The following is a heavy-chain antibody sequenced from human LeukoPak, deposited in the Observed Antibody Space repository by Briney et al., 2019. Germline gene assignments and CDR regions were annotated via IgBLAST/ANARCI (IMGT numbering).Heavy chain of an antibody. J-gene: IGHJ4*02. CDR2: ISSRSSYI. CDR1: GFTFSSYG. D-gene: IGHD1-26*01. CDR3: ARMLDVGAENSFDY. Sequence: PGGSLRLSCAASGFTFSSYGMNWVRQAPGKGLEWVSSISSRSSYIYYADSVKGRFTISRDNAKNSLYLQMNSLRAEDTAVYYCARMLDVGAENSFDYWGQGTLVTASS. V-gene: IGHV3-21*01.